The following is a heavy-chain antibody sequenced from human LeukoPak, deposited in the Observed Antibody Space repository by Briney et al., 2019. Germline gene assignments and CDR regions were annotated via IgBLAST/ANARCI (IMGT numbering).Heavy chain of an antibody. V-gene: IGHV1-2*06. CDR3: ARQRRVSSGWYSDY. D-gene: IGHD6-19*01. Sequence: GASVKVSCKASGYTFTGYYMHWVRQAPGQGLECMGRINPNSGGTNYAQKFQGRVTMTRDTSISTAYMELSRLRSDDTAVYYCARQRRVSSGWYSDYWGQGTLVTVSS. CDR2: INPNSGGT. CDR1: GYTFTGYY. J-gene: IGHJ4*02.